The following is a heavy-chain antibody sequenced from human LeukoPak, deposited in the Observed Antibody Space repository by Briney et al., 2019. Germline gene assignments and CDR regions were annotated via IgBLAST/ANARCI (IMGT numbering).Heavy chain of an antibody. J-gene: IGHJ5*02. V-gene: IGHV3-23*01. Sequence: GGSLRLSCAASEFTFSSYAMSWVRQAPGKGLEWVSAISGSGGSTYHADSVKGRFTISRDNSKNTLYLQMNSLRAEDTAVYYCAKGPRTVELRWFDPWGQGTLVTVSS. D-gene: IGHD1-7*01. CDR1: EFTFSSYA. CDR2: ISGSGGST. CDR3: AKGPRTVELRWFDP.